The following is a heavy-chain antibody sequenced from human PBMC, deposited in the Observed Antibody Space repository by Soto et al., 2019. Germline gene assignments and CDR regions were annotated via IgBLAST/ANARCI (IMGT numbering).Heavy chain of an antibody. CDR1: AFTFRNYW. D-gene: IGHD2-2*01. J-gene: IGHJ4*02. CDR2: IKEDGSEK. V-gene: IGHV3-7*04. CDR3: ARASSGTSGAIDY. Sequence: PGGSLRLSCAASAFTFRNYWMSWVRQAPGKGLECVAKIKEDGSEKYYVDSVKGRFTISRDNAENSVYLQMNSLTVEDTAMYYCARASSGTSGAIDYWGQGTLVTVS.